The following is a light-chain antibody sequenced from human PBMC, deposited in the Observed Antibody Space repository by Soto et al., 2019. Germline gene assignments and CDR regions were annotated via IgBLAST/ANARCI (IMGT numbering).Light chain of an antibody. CDR1: QSISNN. V-gene: IGKV3-15*01. Sequence: EIVMTQSPATLSVSPGERATLSCRASQSISNNLAWYQRKPGQAPRLVIYSAFTRATGIPARFSGSGSGTEFTLTISSLQSEDFAVYYCQQYNNWPPWTFGQGTKVDIK. J-gene: IGKJ1*01. CDR2: SAF. CDR3: QQYNNWPPWT.